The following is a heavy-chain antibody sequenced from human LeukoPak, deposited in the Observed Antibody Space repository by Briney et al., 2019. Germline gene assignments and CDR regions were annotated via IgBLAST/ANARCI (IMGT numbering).Heavy chain of an antibody. CDR1: GFTFSSYS. CDR3: AKDRYYYDSSSPPPTSMDV. V-gene: IGHV3-21*04. Sequence: GSLRLSCAASGFTFSSYSMNWVRQAPGKGLEWVSSISSSSSYIYYADSVKGRFTISRDNAKNSLYLQMNSLRAEDTAVYYCAKDRYYYDSSSPPPTSMDVWGQGTTVTVSS. CDR2: ISSSSSYI. J-gene: IGHJ6*02. D-gene: IGHD3-22*01.